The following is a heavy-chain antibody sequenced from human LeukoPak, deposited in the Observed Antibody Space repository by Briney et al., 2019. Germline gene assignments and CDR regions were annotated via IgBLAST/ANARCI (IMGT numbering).Heavy chain of an antibody. CDR3: ARGPDKE. V-gene: IGHV3-48*04. Sequence: GGSLRLACAASGFSFSDYSMNWVRQAPGKGLEWVSYIGSRGTTIYYADSVKGRFTISRDNAKNSLYLQMNSLRAEDTAVYYCARGPDKEWGQGTLVTVSS. CDR2: IGSRGTTI. J-gene: IGHJ4*02. CDR1: GFSFSDYS. D-gene: IGHD3-9*01.